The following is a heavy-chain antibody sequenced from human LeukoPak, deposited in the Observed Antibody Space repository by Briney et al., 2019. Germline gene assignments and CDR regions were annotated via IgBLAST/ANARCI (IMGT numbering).Heavy chain of an antibody. J-gene: IGHJ3*02. Sequence: SETLSLTCAVYGGSFSGYYWSWIRQPPGKGLEWIGEINHSGSTNYNPALKSRVTIPVDTSKNQFSLKLSSVTAADTAVYYCARGRAMVKDAFDIWGQGTMVTVSS. CDR1: GGSFSGYY. V-gene: IGHV4-34*01. CDR3: ARGRAMVKDAFDI. D-gene: IGHD5-18*01. CDR2: INHSGST.